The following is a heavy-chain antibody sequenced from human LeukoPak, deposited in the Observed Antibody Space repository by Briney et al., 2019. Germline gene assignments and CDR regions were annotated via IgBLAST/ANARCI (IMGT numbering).Heavy chain of an antibody. CDR1: GGSFSGYY. J-gene: IGHJ4*02. D-gene: IGHD1-26*01. CDR2: INHSGST. CDR3: ARGPGPIVGARWAFDY. Sequence: NTSETLSLTCAVYGGSFSGYYWSWIRQPPGKGLERIGEINHSGSTNYSPSLKSRVTISVDTSKNQFSLKLSSVTAADTAVYYCARGPGPIVGARWAFDYWGQGTLVTVSS. V-gene: IGHV4-34*01.